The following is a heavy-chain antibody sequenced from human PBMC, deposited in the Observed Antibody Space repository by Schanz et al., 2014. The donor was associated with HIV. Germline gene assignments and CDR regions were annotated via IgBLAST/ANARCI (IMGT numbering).Heavy chain of an antibody. D-gene: IGHD6-13*01. Sequence: QVQLVQSGAEVKKPGSSVKVFCRASGGTFINYAFSWVRQAPGQGLEWMGGIIPLFGTSNYAQKFQGRATITADESMSTAYMELSSLRSEDTAVYYCARDSPVAAGTLDYWGQGTLVTVSS. J-gene: IGHJ4*02. V-gene: IGHV1-69*01. CDR3: ARDSPVAAGTLDY. CDR1: GGTFINYA. CDR2: IIPLFGTS.